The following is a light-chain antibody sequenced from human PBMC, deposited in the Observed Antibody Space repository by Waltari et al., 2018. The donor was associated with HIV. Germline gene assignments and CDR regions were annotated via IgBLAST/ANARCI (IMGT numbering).Light chain of an antibody. J-gene: IGKJ4*01. CDR3: QQSYSTPVT. V-gene: IGKV1-39*01. CDR1: QSISSY. Sequence: DFQMTQSPSSLSASLGDRLTITCRASQSISSYLNWYQQKPGKAPKVLIYAASSLQSGVPSRFSGSGSGTDFTLTISSLQPEDFATYYCQQSYSTPVTFGGGTKVEIK. CDR2: AAS.